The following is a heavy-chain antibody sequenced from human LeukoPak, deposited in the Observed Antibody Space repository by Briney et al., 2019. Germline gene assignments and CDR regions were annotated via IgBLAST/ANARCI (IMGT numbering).Heavy chain of an antibody. Sequence: GGSLRLSCAASGFTFSSYAMSWVRQAPGKGLEWVSAISGSGGSTYYADSVRGRFTISRDNSKNTLYLQMNSLRAEDTAVYYCAKIRGPGSYFDYWGQGTLVTVSS. V-gene: IGHV3-23*01. CDR1: GFTFSSYA. J-gene: IGHJ4*02. D-gene: IGHD3-10*01. CDR2: ISGSGGST. CDR3: AKIRGPGSYFDY.